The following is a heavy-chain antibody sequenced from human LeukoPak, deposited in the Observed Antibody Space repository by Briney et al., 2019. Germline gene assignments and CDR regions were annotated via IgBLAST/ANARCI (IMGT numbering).Heavy chain of an antibody. CDR3: AKERYCSGGRCYASHDLH. CDR2: VSGSGDFT. Sequence: GGSLRLACEGSGFTFKSYAMSWVRQAPGKGLEWVSGVSGSGDFTDYADSVKGRFTISRDNPKNTLFLQMSSLRAEDTAIYYCAKERYCSGGRCYASHDLHWGQGTLVTVSS. J-gene: IGHJ4*02. CDR1: GFTFKSYA. V-gene: IGHV3-23*01. D-gene: IGHD2-15*01.